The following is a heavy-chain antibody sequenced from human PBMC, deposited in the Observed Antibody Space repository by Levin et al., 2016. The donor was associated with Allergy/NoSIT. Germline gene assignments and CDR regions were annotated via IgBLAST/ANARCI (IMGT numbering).Heavy chain of an antibody. CDR3: ATDISGGDCLWD. V-gene: IGHV1-24*01. CDR1: GYTLTELS. D-gene: IGHD2-21*02. J-gene: IGHJ4*02. Sequence: ASVKVSCKVSGYTLTELSMHWVRQAPGKGLEWMGGFDPEDGETIYAQKFQGRVTMTEDTSTDTAYMELSSLRSEDTAVYYCATDISGGDCLWDWGQGTLVTVSS. CDR2: FDPEDGET.